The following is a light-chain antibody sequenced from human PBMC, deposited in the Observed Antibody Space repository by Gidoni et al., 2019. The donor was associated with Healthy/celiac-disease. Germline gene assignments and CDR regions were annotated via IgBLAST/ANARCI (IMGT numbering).Light chain of an antibody. V-gene: IGKV1-39*01. CDR3: QQSYSTPT. Sequence: DIQMTQSPSSMSAAVGDRVNIPCRALQSFRSYLNWYQQKTGKVPKLLIYDASSWQSGVPTRIGGSGYCTHFTLTIGSLQPEVFSSYYCQQSYSTPTFGEGTKVEIK. CDR1: QSFRSY. J-gene: IGKJ4*01. CDR2: DAS.